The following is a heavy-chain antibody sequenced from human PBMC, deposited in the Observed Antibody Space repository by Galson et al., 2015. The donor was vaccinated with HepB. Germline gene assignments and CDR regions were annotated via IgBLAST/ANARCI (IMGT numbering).Heavy chain of an antibody. Sequence: SLRLSCAASGFSFRTEWMSWVRQAPGKGPEWVASIKEDGSEENYVDSVRGRFTISRDNAKNSMYLQMNSLRVEDTAVYYCARAVDWGQGTLVTVSS. V-gene: IGHV3-7*01. CDR3: ARAVD. CDR1: GFSFRTEW. J-gene: IGHJ4*02. CDR2: IKEDGSEE.